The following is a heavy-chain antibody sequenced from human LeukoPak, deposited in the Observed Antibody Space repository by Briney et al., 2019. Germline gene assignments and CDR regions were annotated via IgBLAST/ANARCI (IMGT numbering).Heavy chain of an antibody. D-gene: IGHD5-18*01. J-gene: IGHJ4*02. V-gene: IGHV1-2*02. CDR2: INPNSGGT. CDR1: GYTFTGYY. CDR3: ARDEGKGYSYGYWFVY. Sequence: AASVKVSCKASGYTFTGYYMHWVRQAPGQGLEWMGWINPNSGGTNHAQKFQGRVTMTRDTSISTAYMELSRLRSDDTAVYYCARDEGKGYSYGYWFVYWGQGTLVTVSS.